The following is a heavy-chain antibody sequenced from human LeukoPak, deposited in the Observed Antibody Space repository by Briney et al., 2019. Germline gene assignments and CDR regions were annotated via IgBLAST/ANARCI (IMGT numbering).Heavy chain of an antibody. J-gene: IGHJ4*02. CDR1: GGSFSGHY. CDR3: ARVLGIAAAGRNLDY. CDR2: IHPSGST. Sequence: SETLSLTCAVYGGSFSGHYWSWTRQPPGKGLEWIGEIHPSGSTSYNPSLKSRVTISVDTSKNQLSLKLSSVTAADTAVYYCARVLGIAAAGRNLDYWGQGTLVTVSS. D-gene: IGHD6-13*01. V-gene: IGHV4-34*01.